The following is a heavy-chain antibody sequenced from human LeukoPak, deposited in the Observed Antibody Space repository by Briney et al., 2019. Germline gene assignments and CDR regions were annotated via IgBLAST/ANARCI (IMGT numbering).Heavy chain of an antibody. V-gene: IGHV4-61*05. CDR1: GGSISTSNYY. CDR3: ARWNGAFDI. Sequence: SETLSLTCTVSGGSISTSNYYWGWIRQPPGKGLEWIGYIYDIYDSGSTNYNPSLKSRVTISLDTSKIRFSLKLSSVTAADTAVYYCARWNGAFDIWGQGTVVTVSS. D-gene: IGHD1-1*01. J-gene: IGHJ3*02. CDR2: IYDIYDSGST.